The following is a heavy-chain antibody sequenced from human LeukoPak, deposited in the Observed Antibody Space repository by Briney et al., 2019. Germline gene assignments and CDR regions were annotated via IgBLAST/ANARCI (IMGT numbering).Heavy chain of an antibody. J-gene: IGHJ4*02. CDR3: AKDSLAGYLRGYFDD. V-gene: IGHV3-53*04. CDR1: EFTVSSNY. Sequence: GGSLRLSCAASEFTVSSNYMSWVRQAPGKGLEWVSVIYSGGSTYYADSVKGRFTISRHNSKNTLYLQMNSLRGEDTAVYYCAKDSLAGYLRGYFDDWGQGTQVTVSS. D-gene: IGHD3-9*01. CDR2: IYSGGST.